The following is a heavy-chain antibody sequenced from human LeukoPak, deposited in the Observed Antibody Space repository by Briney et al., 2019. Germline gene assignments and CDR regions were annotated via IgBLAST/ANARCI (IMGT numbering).Heavy chain of an antibody. CDR1: GGSISSSSYY. D-gene: IGHD3-22*01. J-gene: IGHJ4*02. V-gene: IGHV4-39*01. Sequence: SETLSLTCTVFGGSISSSSYYWGWIRQPPGKGLEWIGSIYYSGSTYYNPSLKSRVTISVDTSKNQFSLKLSSVTAADTAVYYCARRQDSSIFDYWGQGTLVTVSS. CDR3: ARRQDSSIFDY. CDR2: IYYSGST.